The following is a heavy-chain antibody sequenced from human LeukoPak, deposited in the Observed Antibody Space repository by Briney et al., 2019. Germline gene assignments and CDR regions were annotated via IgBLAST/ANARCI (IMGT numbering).Heavy chain of an antibody. CDR1: GGTFSSYA. V-gene: IGHV1-69*13. D-gene: IGHD6-19*01. CDR3: ARGGSGWRLDY. Sequence: ASVKVSCKASGGTFSSYAISWVRQAPGQGLEWMGGIIPIFGTANYAQKFQGRVTITADESTSTAYMELSSLRSEDAAVYYCARGGSGWRLDYWGQGTLVTVSS. CDR2: IIPIFGTA. J-gene: IGHJ4*02.